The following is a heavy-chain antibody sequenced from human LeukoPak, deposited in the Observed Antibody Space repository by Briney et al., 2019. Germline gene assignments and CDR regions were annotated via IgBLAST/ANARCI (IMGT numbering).Heavy chain of an antibody. CDR3: AKTWGSKGRRDYYFNY. V-gene: IGHV3-23*01. D-gene: IGHD7-27*01. J-gene: IGHJ4*02. CDR1: GFTFSSYA. CDR2: ISGGGGST. Sequence: PGGSLRLSCAASGFTFSSYAMSWVRQAPGKGLEWVSAISGGGGSTYYADSVKGRFTISRDNSKNTLYLQMNSLRAEDTAVYYCAKTWGSKGRRDYYFNYWGQGTLVTVSS.